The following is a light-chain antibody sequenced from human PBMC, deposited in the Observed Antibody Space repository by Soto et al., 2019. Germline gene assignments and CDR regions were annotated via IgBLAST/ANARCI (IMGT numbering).Light chain of an antibody. V-gene: IGLV1-44*01. CDR2: NNH. CDR3: AAWDGSLNGYV. CDR1: SSNIGGNT. J-gene: IGLJ1*01. Sequence: QSVLTQSPSASGTPGQRVTISCSGSSSNIGGNTVNWYQQLPGTAPKLLIYNNHQRPSGVPDRFSGSKSGTSASLAISGLQSDDEADYYCAAWDGSLNGYVFGTGTKLTVL.